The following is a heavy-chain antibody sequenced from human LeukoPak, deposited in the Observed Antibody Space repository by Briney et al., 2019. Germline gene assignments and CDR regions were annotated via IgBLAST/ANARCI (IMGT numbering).Heavy chain of an antibody. D-gene: IGHD3-16*02. V-gene: IGHV3-21*01. CDR2: ISSSSSYI. CDR1: GFTFSIYS. Sequence: PGGSLRLSCAASGFTFSIYSMNWVRQAPGKGLEWVSSISSSSSYIYYADSVKGRFTISRDNAKNSLYLQMNSLRAEDTAVYYCARGNDYVWGSYRSIPLHFDYWGQGTLVTVSS. CDR3: ARGNDYVWGSYRSIPLHFDY. J-gene: IGHJ4*02.